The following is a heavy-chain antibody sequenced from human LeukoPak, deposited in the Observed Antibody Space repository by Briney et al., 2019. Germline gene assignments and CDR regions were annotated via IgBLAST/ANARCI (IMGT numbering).Heavy chain of an antibody. Sequence: SETLSLTCNVSGGFISSSHYYWGWIRQPPGKGLEWVGSMFYSGSTYYNASLRSRVTISVDTSKNQFSLKLSSVTAADTAVYYCARGGINWFDPWGQGTLVTVSS. CDR3: ARGGINWFDP. D-gene: IGHD6-13*01. J-gene: IGHJ5*02. V-gene: IGHV4-39*07. CDR1: GGFISSSHYY. CDR2: MFYSGST.